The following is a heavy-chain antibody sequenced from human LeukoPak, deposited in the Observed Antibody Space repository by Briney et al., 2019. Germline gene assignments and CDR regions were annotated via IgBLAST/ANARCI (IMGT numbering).Heavy chain of an antibody. V-gene: IGHV5-51*01. J-gene: IGHJ4*02. D-gene: IGHD2-21*02. CDR2: IYPGDSNT. Sequence: GGALKISFESSGYRFTSYWIGWGRPRPGKGVEGMGIIYPGDSNTRYSPSFQGQVTISADKSISTAYLQWSSLKASDSAMYYCVQCGGDCYTSSHWGQGTLVTVSS. CDR1: GYRFTSYW. CDR3: VQCGGDCYTSSH.